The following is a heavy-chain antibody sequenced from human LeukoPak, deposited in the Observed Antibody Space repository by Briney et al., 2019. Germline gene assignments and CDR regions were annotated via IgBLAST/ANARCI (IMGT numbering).Heavy chain of an antibody. D-gene: IGHD2-8*01. Sequence: GGSLRLSCAASGFTFSNAWMSWVRRAPGKGLEWVGRIKSKTDGGTTDYAAPVKGRFTISRDDSKNTLYLQMNSLKTEDTAVYYCTTTPGLCTNGICYILGIDYWGQGTLDTVSS. J-gene: IGHJ4*02. CDR1: GFTFSNAW. V-gene: IGHV3-15*01. CDR2: IKSKTDGGTT. CDR3: TTTPGLCTNGICYILGIDY.